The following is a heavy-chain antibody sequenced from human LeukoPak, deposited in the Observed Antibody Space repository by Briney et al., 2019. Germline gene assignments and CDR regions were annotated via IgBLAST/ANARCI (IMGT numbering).Heavy chain of an antibody. D-gene: IGHD1-1*01. CDR2: IQDAGSEM. J-gene: IGHJ4*02. V-gene: IGHV3-7*02. CDR3: ATNSGWRFDY. CDR1: GFTFSTYW. Sequence: GGSLILSCGASGFTFSTYWMSWVRQAPGKGLEWVANIQDAGSEMYYVDSVKGRFTISRDNAKNSLYLQMDSLRAEDTAVYYCATNSGWRFDYWGQGTLVTVSS.